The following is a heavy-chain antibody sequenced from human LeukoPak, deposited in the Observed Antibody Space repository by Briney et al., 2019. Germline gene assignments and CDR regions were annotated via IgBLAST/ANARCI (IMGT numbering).Heavy chain of an antibody. CDR2: IYPGDSDT. Sequence: GESLKISCKGSGYSFTNYWIGWVRQMPGKGLEWMGIIYPGDSDTRYSPSFQGQVTISADKSISTAYLQWSSLKASDTATYYCARRIISDDWYFDLWGRGTLVTVSS. CDR3: ARRIISDDWYFDL. D-gene: IGHD2-15*01. CDR1: GYSFTNYW. J-gene: IGHJ2*01. V-gene: IGHV5-51*01.